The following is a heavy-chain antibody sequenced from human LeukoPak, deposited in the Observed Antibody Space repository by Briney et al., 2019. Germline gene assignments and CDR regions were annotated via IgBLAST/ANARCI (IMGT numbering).Heavy chain of an antibody. CDR3: ARGGSDILTQHDY. CDR1: GFTFSSYT. J-gene: IGHJ4*02. CDR2: ISYDESNK. V-gene: IGHV3-30-3*01. Sequence: QPGGSLRLSCAASGFTFSSYTMHWVRQAPGKGLEWVAVISYDESNKYYADSVKGRFTISRDNSKNTLYLQMNSLRAEDTAVYYCARGGSDILTQHDYWGQGTLVTVSS. D-gene: IGHD3-9*01.